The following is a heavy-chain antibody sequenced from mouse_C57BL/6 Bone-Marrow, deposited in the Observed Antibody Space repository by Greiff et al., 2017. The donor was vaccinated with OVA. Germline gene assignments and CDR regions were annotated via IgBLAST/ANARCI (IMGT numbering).Heavy chain of an antibody. CDR3: AIGDYSSGFWYCEV. V-gene: IGHV1-26*01. CDR1: GHTFTDYY. CDR2: INPNNGGT. Sequence: LVKPGASVKISCKASGHTFTDYYMNWVKQSHGKSLEWIGDINPNNGGTSYNQKFKGKATLTVDKSSSTAYMELRRLTSEDSAVYYCAIGDYSSGFWYCEVWGKGTTVTVSS. J-gene: IGHJ1*03. D-gene: IGHD1-1*01.